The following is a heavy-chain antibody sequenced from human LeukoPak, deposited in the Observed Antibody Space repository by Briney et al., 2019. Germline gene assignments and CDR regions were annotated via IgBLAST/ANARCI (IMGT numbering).Heavy chain of an antibody. J-gene: IGHJ3*02. CDR1: GYTFTSYA. CDR3: ARDSRVGDAFDI. V-gene: IGHV1-69*13. Sequence: SVKVSCKASGYTFTSYAMNWVRQAPGQGLEWMGGIIPIFGTANYAQKFQGRVTITADESTSTAYMELSSLRSEDTAVYYCARDSRVGDAFDIWGQGTMVTVSS. CDR2: IIPIFGTA.